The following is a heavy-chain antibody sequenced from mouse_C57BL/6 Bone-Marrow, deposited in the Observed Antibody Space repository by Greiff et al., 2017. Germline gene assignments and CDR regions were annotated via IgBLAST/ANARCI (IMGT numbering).Heavy chain of an antibody. CDR3: AILFSTTVVATDY. V-gene: IGHV1-55*01. Sequence: QVQLQQPGAELVKPGASVKMSCKASGYTFTRSWITWVKQRPGQGLEWIGDIYPGSGRTNYNEKFKSKATLTVDTSSSTAYMQLSSLTSEDSAVYYCAILFSTTVVATDYWGQGTTLTVSS. CDR1: GYTFTRSW. CDR2: IYPGSGRT. J-gene: IGHJ2*01. D-gene: IGHD1-1*01.